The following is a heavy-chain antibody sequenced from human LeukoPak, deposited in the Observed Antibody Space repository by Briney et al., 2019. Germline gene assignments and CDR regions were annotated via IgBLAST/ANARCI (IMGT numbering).Heavy chain of an antibody. Sequence: SETLSLTCAVYGGSFSGYYWSWIRQPPGKGLEWIGEINHSGSTNYNPSLKSRVTISVDTSKNQFSLKLSSVTAADTAVYYCARLRIPMVRGATRNYYYMDVWGKGTTVTISS. V-gene: IGHV4-34*01. CDR1: GGSFSGYY. CDR2: INHSGST. D-gene: IGHD3-10*01. CDR3: ARLRIPMVRGATRNYYYMDV. J-gene: IGHJ6*03.